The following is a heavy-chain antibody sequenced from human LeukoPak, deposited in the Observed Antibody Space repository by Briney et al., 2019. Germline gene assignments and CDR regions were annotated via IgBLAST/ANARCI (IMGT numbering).Heavy chain of an antibody. CDR3: ARAEGRITMVRGVIISGGYFDY. Sequence: SETLSLTCAVSGYFISSGYYWGWIRQPPGKGLEWIGSIYHSGSTYYNPSLKSRVTISVDTSKNQFSLKLSSVTAADTAVYYCARAEGRITMVRGVIISGGYFDYWGQGTLVTVSS. D-gene: IGHD3-10*01. CDR1: GYFISSGYY. V-gene: IGHV4-38-2*01. CDR2: IYHSGST. J-gene: IGHJ4*02.